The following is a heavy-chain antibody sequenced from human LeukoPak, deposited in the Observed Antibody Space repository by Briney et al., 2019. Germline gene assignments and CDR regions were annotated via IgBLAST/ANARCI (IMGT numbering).Heavy chain of an antibody. CDR1: GGSISSGGYF. D-gene: IGHD3-22*01. CDR3: ARGYDSGGYYAYFDY. CDR2: IYYSGST. Sequence: SETLSLTCTVSGGSISSGGYFWSWIRQHPGKGLEWIGYIYYSGSTYYNPSLTSRLIISVDTSRNQFSLKLSSVTAADTAVYYCARGYDSGGYYAYFDYWGQGALVTVSS. J-gene: IGHJ4*02. V-gene: IGHV4-31*03.